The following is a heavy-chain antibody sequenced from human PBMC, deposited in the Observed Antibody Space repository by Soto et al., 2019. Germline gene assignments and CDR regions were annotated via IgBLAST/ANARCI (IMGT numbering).Heavy chain of an antibody. D-gene: IGHD5-18*01. V-gene: IGHV1-8*01. CDR1: GYTFTSYD. J-gene: IGHJ6*03. CDR2: MNPNSGNT. CDR3: ARTAMATLGYYYYYMDV. Sequence: ASVKVSCKASGYTFTSYDINWVRQATGQGLEWMGWMNPNSGNTGYAQKFQGRVTMTRNTSMSTAYMELSSLRSEDTAVYYCARTAMATLGYYYYYMDVWGKGTTVTVSS.